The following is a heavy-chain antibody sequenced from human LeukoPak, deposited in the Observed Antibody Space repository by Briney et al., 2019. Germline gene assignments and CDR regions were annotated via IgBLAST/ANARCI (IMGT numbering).Heavy chain of an antibody. V-gene: IGHV3-23*01. Sequence: GGSLRLSCAASGFTFSSYAMSWVRQAPGKGLEWVSAISGSGGSTYYADSVKGRFTISRDNSKNTLYLQMNSLRAEDTAVYYCAKRPGSSGYGGAYYWGQGTLVTVSS. CDR3: AKRPGSSGYGGAYY. D-gene: IGHD3-22*01. CDR1: GFTFSSYA. CDR2: ISGSGGST. J-gene: IGHJ4*02.